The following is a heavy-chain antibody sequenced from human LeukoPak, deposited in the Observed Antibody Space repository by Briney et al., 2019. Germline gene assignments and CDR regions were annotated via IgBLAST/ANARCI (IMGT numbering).Heavy chain of an antibody. V-gene: IGHV3-23*01. J-gene: IGHJ4*02. CDR1: GFPFDTYA. Sequence: GGSLRLSCAASGFPFDTYAMSWVRQAPGKGLEWVSGLSGSGGSTYYADSVKGRFTIARDNAKNTLYLQMNSLRAEDTAVYYCAKGRCSGGSCYGRGFDYWGQGTLVTVSS. CDR2: LSGSGGST. D-gene: IGHD2-15*01. CDR3: AKGRCSGGSCYGRGFDY.